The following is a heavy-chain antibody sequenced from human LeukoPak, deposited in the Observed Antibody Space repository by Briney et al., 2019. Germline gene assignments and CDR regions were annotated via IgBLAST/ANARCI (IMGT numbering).Heavy chain of an antibody. V-gene: IGHV1-69*05. Sequence: ASVKVSCKASGGTFSSYAISWVRQAPGQGLEWMGGIIPIFGTANYAQKFQGRVTITTDESTSTAYMELSSLRSEDTAVYYCASEAYYYGSGSPTGGYYMDVWGKGTTVTVSS. CDR3: ASEAYYYGSGSPTGGYYMDV. J-gene: IGHJ6*03. D-gene: IGHD3-10*01. CDR2: IIPIFGTA. CDR1: GGTFSSYA.